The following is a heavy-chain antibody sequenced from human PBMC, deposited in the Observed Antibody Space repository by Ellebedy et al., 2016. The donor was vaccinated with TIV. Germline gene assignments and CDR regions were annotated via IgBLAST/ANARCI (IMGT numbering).Heavy chain of an antibody. CDR3: AGARYDILTGYYNY. V-gene: IGHV1-18*04. D-gene: IGHD3-9*01. CDR1: GYTFTSYG. J-gene: IGHJ4*02. Sequence: AASVKVSCKASGYTFTSYGISWVRQAPGQGLEWMGWISAYNGNTNYAQKLQGRVTMTTDTSTSTAYMELRSLRSDDTAVYYCAGARYDILTGYYNYWGQGTLVTVSS. CDR2: ISAYNGNT.